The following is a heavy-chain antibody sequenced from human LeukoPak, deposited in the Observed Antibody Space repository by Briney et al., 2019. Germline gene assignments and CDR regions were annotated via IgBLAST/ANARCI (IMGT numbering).Heavy chain of an antibody. CDR2: IYYSGRT. CDR3: ARGGYSYGHYYFDY. Sequence: ASETLSLTCTVSGASISSYYWSWIRQPPGKGLELIGYIYYSGRTNYNPSLKSRVTISVDTSKNQFSLKLSSVTAADTAVYYCARGGYSYGHYYFDYWGQGTLVTVSS. D-gene: IGHD5-18*01. V-gene: IGHV4-59*08. CDR1: GASISSYY. J-gene: IGHJ4*02.